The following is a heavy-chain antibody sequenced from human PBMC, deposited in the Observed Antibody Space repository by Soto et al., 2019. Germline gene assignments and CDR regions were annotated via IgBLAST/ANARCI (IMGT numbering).Heavy chain of an antibody. Sequence: SETLSLTCTVSVDSITTYYWSWIRQPAGKGLEWIGRIDASGNTNYNPSLNSRVTMSIDTSKKQFSLKLTSVTAADTAIYYCARYSNNWFQTEGMDIWGQGTTVTVSS. D-gene: IGHD6-13*01. V-gene: IGHV4-4*07. CDR1: VDSITTYY. CDR2: IDASGNT. J-gene: IGHJ6*02. CDR3: ARYSNNWFQTEGMDI.